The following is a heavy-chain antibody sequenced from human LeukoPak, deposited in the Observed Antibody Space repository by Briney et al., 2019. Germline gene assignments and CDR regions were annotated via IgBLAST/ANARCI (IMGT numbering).Heavy chain of an antibody. V-gene: IGHV5-51*01. CDR1: GYSFTSYW. CDR3: ARHIPDIVATIIDY. CDR2: IYPGDSDT. Sequence: GESLKLSCKGSGYSFTSYWIGWVRQMPGKGLEWMGIIYPGDSDTRYSPSFQGQVAISADKSISTAYLQWSSLKASDTAMYYCARHIPDIVATIIDYWGQGTLVTVSS. J-gene: IGHJ4*02. D-gene: IGHD5-12*01.